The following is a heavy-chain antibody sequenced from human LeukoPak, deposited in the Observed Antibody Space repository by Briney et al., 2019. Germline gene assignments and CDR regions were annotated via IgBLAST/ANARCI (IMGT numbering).Heavy chain of an antibody. Sequence: VASVKVSCKASGGTFSSYAISWVRQAPGQGLEWMGGIIPIFGTANYAQKFQGRVTITADESTSTAYMELSSLRSEDTAVYYCASPPVAAGTIGGRWGQGTLVTVSS. CDR2: IIPIFGTA. J-gene: IGHJ4*02. D-gene: IGHD6-13*01. V-gene: IGHV1-69*13. CDR3: ASPPVAAGTIGGR. CDR1: GGTFSSYA.